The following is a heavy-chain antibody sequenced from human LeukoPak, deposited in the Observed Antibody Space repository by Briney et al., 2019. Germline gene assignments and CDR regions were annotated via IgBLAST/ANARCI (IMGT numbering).Heavy chain of an antibody. Sequence: PGGSLRLSCAASGFTFSSYSMNWVRQAPGKGLEWVSSISSSSSYIYYADSVKGRFTISRDNAKNSLYLQMNSLRAEDTAVYYCARENRLVPFHAFDIWGQGTMVTVSS. CDR2: ISSSSSYI. J-gene: IGHJ3*02. D-gene: IGHD1-14*01. CDR3: ARENRLVPFHAFDI. CDR1: GFTFSSYS. V-gene: IGHV3-21*01.